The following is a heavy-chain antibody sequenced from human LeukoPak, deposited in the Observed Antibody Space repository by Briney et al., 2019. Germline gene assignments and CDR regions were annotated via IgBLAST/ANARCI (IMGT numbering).Heavy chain of an antibody. CDR3: ARSDYRKSYKWFDP. CDR1: GFTFSSYW. D-gene: IGHD4-17*01. Sequence: GGSPRLSCAASGFTFSSYWMSWVRQAPGKGLEWVANIKQDGSEKYYADSVKGRFTISRDNAKNALYLQMNSLRVEDTAIFYCARSDYRKSYKWFDPWGQGTLVTVSS. V-gene: IGHV3-7*01. CDR2: IKQDGSEK. J-gene: IGHJ5*02.